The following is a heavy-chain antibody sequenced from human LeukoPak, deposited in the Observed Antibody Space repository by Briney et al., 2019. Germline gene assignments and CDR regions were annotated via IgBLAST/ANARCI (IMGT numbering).Heavy chain of an antibody. CDR3: ARHPAIYYDSLGEFDY. D-gene: IGHD3-22*01. CDR2: ILDSGDS. J-gene: IGHJ4*02. Sequence: SETLSLTCTVYSGSLSGYFWSWIRQPPGKGLEWIGYILDSGDSDYNPSLKSRVTISMDTSKNQFSLRLTSVTATDTAVYYCARHPAIYYDSLGEFDYWGQGTLVTVSS. V-gene: IGHV4-59*08. CDR1: SGSLSGYF.